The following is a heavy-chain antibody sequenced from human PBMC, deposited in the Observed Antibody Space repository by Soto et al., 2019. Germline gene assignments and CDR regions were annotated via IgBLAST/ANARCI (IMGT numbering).Heavy chain of an antibody. CDR1: GXTLSSYS. CDR3: ARDHPLIVVVVAATYYFDY. CDR2: ISYDGRNK. D-gene: IGHD2-15*01. V-gene: IGHV3-30*04. J-gene: IGHJ4*02. Sequence: GSLRLTCADSGXTLSSYSMHWVRQAPGKGLEWVAVISYDGRNKYYADSVKGRFTRSRDNSKNTLYMQMNSLRAEDTAVYYCARDHPLIVVVVAATYYFDYWGQGTLGTVSS.